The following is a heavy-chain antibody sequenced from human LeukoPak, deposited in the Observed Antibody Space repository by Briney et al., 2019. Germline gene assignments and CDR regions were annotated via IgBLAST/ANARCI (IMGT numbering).Heavy chain of an antibody. CDR2: IYYSGST. J-gene: IGHJ5*02. Sequence: PGGSLRLSCGASGFTFSNYAMSWIRQPPGKGLEWIGYIYYSGSTNYNPSLKSRVTISVDTSKNQFSLKLSSVTAADTAVYYCARRKYYGSGSYSNWFDPWGQGTLVTVSS. CDR3: ARRKYYGSGSYSNWFDP. V-gene: IGHV4-59*08. D-gene: IGHD3-10*01. CDR1: GFTFSNYA.